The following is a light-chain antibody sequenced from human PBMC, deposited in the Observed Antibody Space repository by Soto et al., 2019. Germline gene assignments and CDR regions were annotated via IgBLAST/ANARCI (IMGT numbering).Light chain of an antibody. Sequence: QTVVTQPPSLSGTPGQTVTISCIGSRSNIGSAIVHWYQQVPGTAPKHLIYMNNQRPSGVPDRFSGSKSGTSASLVITGLRPEDEADYYCVAWDDNLSSRVFGGGTKVTVL. CDR3: VAWDDNLSSRV. CDR1: RSNIGSAI. V-gene: IGLV1-47*01. J-gene: IGLJ3*02. CDR2: MNN.